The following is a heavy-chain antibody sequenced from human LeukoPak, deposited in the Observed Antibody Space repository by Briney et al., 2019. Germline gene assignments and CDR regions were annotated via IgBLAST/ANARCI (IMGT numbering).Heavy chain of an antibody. CDR3: ARGPRDTSGWWGWFDT. V-gene: IGHV4-34*01. J-gene: IGHJ5*02. CDR1: GESFSDYY. CDR2: INHSGAT. Sequence: SETLSLTCAVYGESFSDYYWNWIRQPPGKGLEWIGEINHSGATNYNPSLKSRVTMSVDPSKNQFSLKLTSVTAADTSVYYCARGPRDTSGWWGWFDTWGQGNLVSVSS. D-gene: IGHD6-19*01.